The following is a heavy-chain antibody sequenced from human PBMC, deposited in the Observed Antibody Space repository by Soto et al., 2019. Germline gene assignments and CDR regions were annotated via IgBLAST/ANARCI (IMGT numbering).Heavy chain of an antibody. J-gene: IGHJ4*02. CDR1: AGFISSGY. CDR2: IYYSGSS. Sequence: SGTLSLTCTVSAGFISSGYWSWIRQHPGKGLERTGNIYYSGSSHSNPSLKSRVTISVDTYKNQFSLKLSSVTAAVAAVYSSARVAVDQQANFDNWGQGTLVPVSP. V-gene: IGHV4-59*01. CDR3: ARVAVDQQANFDN. D-gene: IGHD6-19*01.